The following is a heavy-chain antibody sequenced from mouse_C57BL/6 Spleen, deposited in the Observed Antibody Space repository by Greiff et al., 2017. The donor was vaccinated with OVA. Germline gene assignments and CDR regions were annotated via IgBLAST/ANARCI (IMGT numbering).Heavy chain of an antibody. CDR3: ARQTFAY. J-gene: IGHJ3*01. V-gene: IGHV5-17*01. CDR2: ISSGSSTI. Sequence: EVNVVESGGGLVKPGGSLKLSCAASGFTFSDSGMHWVRQAPEKGLEWVAYISSGSSTIYYADTVKGRFTIYRDNAKNTLFLQMTSLRSEDTAMYYCARQTFAYWGQGTLVTVSA. CDR1: GFTFSDSG.